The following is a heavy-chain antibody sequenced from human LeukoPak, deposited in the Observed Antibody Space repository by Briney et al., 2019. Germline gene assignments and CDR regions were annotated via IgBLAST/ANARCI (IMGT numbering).Heavy chain of an antibody. CDR3: AKNRIPTAITPDS. Sequence: PGGSLRLSCAASGFTFSTYGMHWVRQAPGKGLEWIAVIPYDGSNKYYADSVKGRFTISRDNSKNTLYLQMNSLRADDTAIYYCAKNRIPTAITPDSWGQGTLVIVSS. D-gene: IGHD2-2*02. CDR2: IPYDGSNK. J-gene: IGHJ5*01. V-gene: IGHV3-30*18. CDR1: GFTFSTYG.